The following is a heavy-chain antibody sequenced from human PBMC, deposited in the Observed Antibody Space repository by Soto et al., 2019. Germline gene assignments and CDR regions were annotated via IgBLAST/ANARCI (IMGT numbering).Heavy chain of an antibody. V-gene: IGHV4-61*01. CDR1: GGSVSSGSYY. D-gene: IGHD2-15*01. Sequence: SETLSLTCTVSGGSVSSGSYYWSWIRQPPGKGLEWIGYIYSSGSTSYNPSLKSRVTISVDTSKNQFSLKLSSVTAADTAVYYCARSRGGFNLFYFDSWGQGTLVTVSS. CDR3: ARSRGGFNLFYFDS. J-gene: IGHJ4*02. CDR2: IYSSGST.